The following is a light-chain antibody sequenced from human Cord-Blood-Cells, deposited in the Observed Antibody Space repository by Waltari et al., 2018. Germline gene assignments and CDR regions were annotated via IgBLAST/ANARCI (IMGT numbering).Light chain of an antibody. CDR3: QQYNSYSGT. J-gene: IGKJ1*01. V-gene: IGKV1-5*01. Sequence: DIQMTQYPSTLSASVGDRVTITCRASQSISSWLAWYQQKPGKDPKLLIYDASSLESGVPSRFSGSGSGTEFTLTISSLQPDDFATYYCQQYNSYSGTFGQGTKVEIK. CDR1: QSISSW. CDR2: DAS.